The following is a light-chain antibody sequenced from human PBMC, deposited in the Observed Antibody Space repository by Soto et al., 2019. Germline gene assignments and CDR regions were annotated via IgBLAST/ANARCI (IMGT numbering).Light chain of an antibody. CDR3: SSYTSITTRV. CDR1: SSDVGDYNY. V-gene: IGLV2-14*01. J-gene: IGLJ1*01. Sequence: QSALTQPASVSGSPGQSITISCTGTSSDVGDYNYVSWYQQHPGKAPKLMIYDVSNRPSGVSNRFSGSKSGSTASLTISGLQAEDAADYYCSSYTSITTRVFGTGTNVTVL. CDR2: DVS.